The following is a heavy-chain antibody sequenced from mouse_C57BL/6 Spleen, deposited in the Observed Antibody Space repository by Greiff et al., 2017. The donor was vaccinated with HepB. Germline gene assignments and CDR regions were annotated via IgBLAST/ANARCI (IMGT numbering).Heavy chain of an antibody. Sequence: VQLQQSGAELVKPGASVKMSCKASGYTFTSYWITWVKQRPGQGLEWIGDIYPGSGSTNYNEKFKSKATLTVDTSSSTAYMQLSSLTSEDSAVYYWARGVLLYWYFDVWGTGTTVTVSS. J-gene: IGHJ1*03. V-gene: IGHV1-55*01. CDR2: IYPGSGST. D-gene: IGHD1-1*01. CDR1: GYTFTSYW. CDR3: ARGVLLYWYFDV.